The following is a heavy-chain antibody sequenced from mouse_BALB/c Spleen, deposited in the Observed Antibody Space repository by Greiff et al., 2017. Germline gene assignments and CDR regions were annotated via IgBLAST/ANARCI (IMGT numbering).Heavy chain of an antibody. Sequence: EVKLQESGPELMKPGASVKISCKASGYSFTSYYMHWVKQSHGKSLEWIGYIDPFNGGTSYNQKFKGKATLTVDKSSSTAYMHLSSLTSEDSAVYYCARRRATDAMDYWGQGTSVTVSS. CDR2: IDPFNGGT. J-gene: IGHJ4*01. CDR1: GYSFTSYY. D-gene: IGHD3-1*01. V-gene: IGHV1S135*01. CDR3: ARRRATDAMDY.